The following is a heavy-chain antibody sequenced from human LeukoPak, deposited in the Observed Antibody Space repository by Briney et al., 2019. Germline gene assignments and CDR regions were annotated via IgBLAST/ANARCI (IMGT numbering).Heavy chain of an antibody. CDR1: GYTFTSYG. D-gene: IGHD2-2*01. Sequence: ASVKVSCKASGYTFTSYGISWVRQAPGQGLEWMGWISAYNGNTNYAQKLQGRVTMTTDTSTSTAYMELRSLRSDDTAVYYCARDRVVLGYCSSTSCFDAFDIWGQGTMVTVSS. V-gene: IGHV1-18*01. CDR2: ISAYNGNT. J-gene: IGHJ3*02. CDR3: ARDRVVLGYCSSTSCFDAFDI.